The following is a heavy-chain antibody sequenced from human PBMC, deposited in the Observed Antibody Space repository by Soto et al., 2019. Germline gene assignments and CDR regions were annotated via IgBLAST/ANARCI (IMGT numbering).Heavy chain of an antibody. V-gene: IGHV2-70*04. J-gene: IGHJ4*02. Sequence: GSGSYAGEPTQTLTLTCTFSGFSLSTSGMRVSWIRQPPGKALEWLARIDWDEDKFYSTSLKTRLTISKDSSKNQVVLTMTNMDPVDTAPYYCPRMFHCSGGTCPFKYWGQGALVTVSS. CDR2: IDWDEDK. CDR1: GFSLSTSGMR. D-gene: IGHD2-15*01. CDR3: PRMFHCSGGTCPFKY.